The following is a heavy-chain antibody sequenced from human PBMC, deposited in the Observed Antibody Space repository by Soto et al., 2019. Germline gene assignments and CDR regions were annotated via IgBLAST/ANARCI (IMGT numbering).Heavy chain of an antibody. Sequence: SDTLSLTCTVSGGSISSYYWSWIRQPPGKGLEWIGYIYYSGSTNYNPSLKSRVTISVDTSKNQFSLKLSSVTAADTAVYYCARVRYCSGGSCYPRFDPWGQGTLVTVS. D-gene: IGHD2-15*01. V-gene: IGHV4-59*01. CDR1: GGSISSYY. CDR2: IYYSGST. J-gene: IGHJ5*02. CDR3: ARVRYCSGGSCYPRFDP.